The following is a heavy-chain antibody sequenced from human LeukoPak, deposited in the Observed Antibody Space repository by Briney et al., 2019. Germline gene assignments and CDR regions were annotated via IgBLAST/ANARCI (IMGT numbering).Heavy chain of an antibody. V-gene: IGHV4-59*08. J-gene: IGHJ3*02. D-gene: IGHD5-18*01. CDR2: VRDNGEN. Sequence: PSETLSLTCTVSGGSINAYYWSWIRQPPGKGLKWIAYVRDNGENNYNPSLKSRVAISVDTANNQISLRLNFVTAADTAIYYCARQPANTAAFDIWGLGTMVTVSS. CDR3: ARQPANTAAFDI. CDR1: GGSINAYY.